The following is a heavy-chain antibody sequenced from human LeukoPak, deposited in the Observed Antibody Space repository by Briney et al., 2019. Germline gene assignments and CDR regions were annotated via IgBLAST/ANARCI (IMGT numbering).Heavy chain of an antibody. CDR3: ASVTLSAYDGDY. CDR1: GFTFTSSV. J-gene: IGHJ4*02. D-gene: IGHD5-12*01. CDR2: IVVGSGNT. V-gene: IGHV1-58*01. Sequence: GASVKVSCKASGFTFTSSVVQWVRQARGQRLEWIGWIVVGSGNTNYAQKFQERVTITRDMSTSTAYMELSRLRSDDTAVYYCASVTLSAYDGDYRGQGTLVTVSS.